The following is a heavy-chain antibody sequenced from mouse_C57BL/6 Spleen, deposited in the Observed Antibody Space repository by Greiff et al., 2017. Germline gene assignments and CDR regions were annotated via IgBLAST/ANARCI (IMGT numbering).Heavy chain of an antibody. CDR3: GRSSDYYDGGYYFDC. D-gene: IGHD1-1*01. Sequence: VQLQQSGPELVKPGASVKISCKASGYSFTGYYMTWVKQSPEKSLEWIGEINPSTGGTTYNQKFKAQATLTVDKYSSTAYMQLKSLTSEDSAVYYCGRSSDYYDGGYYFDCWGQGTTLTVAS. V-gene: IGHV1-42*01. CDR2: INPSTGGT. J-gene: IGHJ2*01. CDR1: GYSFTGYY.